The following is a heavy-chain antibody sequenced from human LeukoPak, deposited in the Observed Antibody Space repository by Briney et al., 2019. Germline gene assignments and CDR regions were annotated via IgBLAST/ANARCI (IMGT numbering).Heavy chain of an antibody. CDR3: ARGNSGYRYYYYYMDV. D-gene: IGHD5-12*01. J-gene: IGHJ6*03. Sequence: ASVKVSCKASGYTFTSYYMHWVRQAPGQGLEWMGIINPSGGSTSYAQKFQGRVTMTRDTSISTAYMELSRLRSDDTAVYYCARGNSGYRYYYYYMDVWGKGTTVTISS. CDR2: INPSGGST. V-gene: IGHV1-46*01. CDR1: GYTFTSYY.